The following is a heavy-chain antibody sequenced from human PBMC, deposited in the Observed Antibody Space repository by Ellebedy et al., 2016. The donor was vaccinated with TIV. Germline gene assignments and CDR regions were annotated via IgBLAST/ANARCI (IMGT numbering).Heavy chain of an antibody. CDR1: GYMFTDYY. D-gene: IGHD3-16*01. J-gene: IGHJ5*02. V-gene: IGHV1-2*02. CDR2: INPNSGGT. Sequence: ASVKVSXXASGYMFTDYYMHWVRQAPGQGLEWMGWINPNSGGTNYAQKFQGRVTMTRDTSIGTAYMELSRVRSDDTAMYYCAREGDLPRGNWFDPWGQGTLVTVSS. CDR3: AREGDLPRGNWFDP.